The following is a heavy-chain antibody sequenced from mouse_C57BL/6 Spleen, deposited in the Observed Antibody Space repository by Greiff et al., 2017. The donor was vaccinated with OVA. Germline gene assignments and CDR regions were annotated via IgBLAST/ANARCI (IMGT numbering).Heavy chain of an antibody. Sequence: EVHLVESGGDLVKPGGSLKLSCAASGFTFSSYGMSWVRQTPDKRLEWVATISSGGSYTYYPDSVKGRFTISRDNAKNTLYLQMSSLKSEDTAMYYCARHDYGSSRSYWYFDVWGTGTAVTVSS. CDR3: ARHDYGSSRSYWYFDV. CDR1: GFTFSSYG. CDR2: ISSGGSYT. D-gene: IGHD1-1*01. J-gene: IGHJ1*03. V-gene: IGHV5-6*01.